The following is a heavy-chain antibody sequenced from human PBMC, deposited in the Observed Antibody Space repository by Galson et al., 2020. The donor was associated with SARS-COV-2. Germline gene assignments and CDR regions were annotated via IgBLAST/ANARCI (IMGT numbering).Heavy chain of an antibody. J-gene: IGHJ6*03. CDR1: GFTFSSYE. D-gene: IGHD3-10*01. CDR2: ISSTGNTI. CDR3: ARDLSLLHGVFPYYYMDV. Sequence: GGSLRLSCAASGFTFSSYEMNWVRQAPGKGLEWVSYISSTGNTIYYADSVKGRFTISRDNAENSLYLQMNSLRAEDTALYFCARDLSLLHGVFPYYYMDVWGKGTTVTISS. V-gene: IGHV3-48*03.